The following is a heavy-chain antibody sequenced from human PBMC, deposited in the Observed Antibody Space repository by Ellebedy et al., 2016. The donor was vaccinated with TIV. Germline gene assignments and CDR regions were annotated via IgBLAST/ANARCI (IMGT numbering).Heavy chain of an antibody. V-gene: IGHV3-23*01. CDR3: AKEELTSDY. CDR2: ISGSGGST. CDR1: GFTFSSYA. Sequence: GESLKIPCAAPGFTFSSYAMSWVRQAPGKGLEWVSAISGSGGSTYYADSVKGRFTISRDNSKNTLYLQMNSRRAEDTDVYYCAKEELTSDYWGQGTLVTVSS. J-gene: IGHJ4*02. D-gene: IGHD1-26*01.